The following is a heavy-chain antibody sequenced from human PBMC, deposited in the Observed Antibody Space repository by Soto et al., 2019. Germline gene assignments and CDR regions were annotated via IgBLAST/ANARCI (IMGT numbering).Heavy chain of an antibody. J-gene: IGHJ6*02. CDR2: INPNSGGT. V-gene: IGHV1-2*02. D-gene: IGHD6-6*01. CDR3: APMYSSSSQLDV. Sequence: GASVKVSCKASGYTFTGYHMHWVRQAPGQGLEWMGWINPNSGGTNYAQKFQGRVTMTRDTSISTAYMELSRLRSDDTAVYYCAPMYSSSSQLDVWGQGTTVTVSS. CDR1: GYTFTGYH.